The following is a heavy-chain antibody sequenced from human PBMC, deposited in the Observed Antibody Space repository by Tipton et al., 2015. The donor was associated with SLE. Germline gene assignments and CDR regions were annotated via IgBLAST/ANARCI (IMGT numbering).Heavy chain of an antibody. D-gene: IGHD3-10*01. Sequence: TLSLTCTVSGGSIRSYYWSWIRQPPGKGLEWIGYIYYSGSTYYNPPLKSRVTISVDTSKNQFSLKLSSVIAADTAVYYCARRRGSGRSFDYWGQGTLVTVSS. CDR1: GGSIRSYY. J-gene: IGHJ4*02. V-gene: IGHV4-59*12. CDR3: ARRRGSGRSFDY. CDR2: IYYSGST.